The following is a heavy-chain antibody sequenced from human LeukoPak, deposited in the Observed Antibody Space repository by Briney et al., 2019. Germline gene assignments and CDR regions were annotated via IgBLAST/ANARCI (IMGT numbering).Heavy chain of an antibody. CDR3: ARAITMVRGVRSWFFDY. V-gene: IGHV4-59*01. CDR2: IYYSGST. CDR1: GGSISSYY. D-gene: IGHD3-10*01. Sequence: PSETLSLTCTVSGGSISSYYWSWIRQPPGKGLEWIGYIYYSGSTNYNPSLKSRVTISVDTSKNQFSLKLSSVTAADTAVYYCARAITMVRGVRSWFFDYWGQGTLVTVSS. J-gene: IGHJ4*02.